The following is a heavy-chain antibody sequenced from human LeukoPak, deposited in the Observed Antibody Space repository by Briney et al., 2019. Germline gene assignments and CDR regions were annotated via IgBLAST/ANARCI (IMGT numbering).Heavy chain of an antibody. CDR1: GGSFSGYY. Sequence: PSEXLSXXCAVXGGSFSGYYWXWIRQPPGEGLEXMGEINHSGSTNYNPSLKSRVTISVNTSNNHFSLKLSSVTAADTAVYYCARGEWRTGYFQHWGQGTLVTVSS. J-gene: IGHJ1*01. V-gene: IGHV4-34*01. CDR3: ARGEWRTGYFQH. CDR2: INHSGST. D-gene: IGHD2-8*01.